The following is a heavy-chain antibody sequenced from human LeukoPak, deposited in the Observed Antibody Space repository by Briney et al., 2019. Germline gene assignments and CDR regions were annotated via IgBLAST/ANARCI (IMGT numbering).Heavy chain of an antibody. J-gene: IGHJ4*02. CDR3: ARDDYSSSAFIDY. Sequence: ASVKVSCKASGYTFTGYYMHWVRQAPGQGLEWMGWINPNSGGTNYAQKFQGRVTMTRDTSISTAYMELSRLRSDDTAVYYCARDDYSSSAFIDYWGQGTLVTVSS. CDR1: GYTFTGYY. CDR2: INPNSGGT. V-gene: IGHV1-2*02. D-gene: IGHD6-6*01.